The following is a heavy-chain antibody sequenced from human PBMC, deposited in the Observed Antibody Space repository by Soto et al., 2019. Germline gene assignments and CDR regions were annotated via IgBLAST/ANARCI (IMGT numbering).Heavy chain of an antibody. D-gene: IGHD3-10*01. CDR2: IYHSGDN. J-gene: IGHJ4*02. Sequence: SETLSLTCAVSGGSIISSNWWSWVRQPPGKGLEWIGEIYHSGDNNYNPSLKSPVTISVDKSNNQFSLKLRSVTAADTAVYYCARVIIMLRGASDYWGQGILVTVSS. CDR1: GGSIISSNW. CDR3: ARVIIMLRGASDY. V-gene: IGHV4-4*02.